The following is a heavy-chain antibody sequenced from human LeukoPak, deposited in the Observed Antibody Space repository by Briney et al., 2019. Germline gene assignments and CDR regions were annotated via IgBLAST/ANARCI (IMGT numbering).Heavy chain of an antibody. J-gene: IGHJ4*02. V-gene: IGHV4-38-2*02. CDR3: ASLLWFGFFDY. D-gene: IGHD3-10*01. Sequence: SETLSLTCTVSGYSISSGFYWGWIRQPPGKGLEWIGSIYYSGSTYYNPSLKSRVTISVDTSKNQFSLKLSSVTAADTAVYYCASLLWFGFFDYWGQGTLVTVSS. CDR1: GYSISSGFY. CDR2: IYYSGST.